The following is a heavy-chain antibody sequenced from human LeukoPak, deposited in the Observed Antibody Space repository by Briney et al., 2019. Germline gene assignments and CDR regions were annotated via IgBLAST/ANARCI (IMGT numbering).Heavy chain of an antibody. D-gene: IGHD1-26*01. CDR1: GGSISSYY. CDR2: TYTSGST. CDR3: ARGSLVGATRFFDY. V-gene: IGHV4-4*07. Sequence: SETLSLTCTVSGGSISSYYWSWIRQPAGKGLEWIGRTYTSGSTNYNPSLKSRVTMSVDTSKNQFSLKLSSVTAADTAVYYCARGSLVGATRFFDYWGQGTLVTVSS. J-gene: IGHJ4*02.